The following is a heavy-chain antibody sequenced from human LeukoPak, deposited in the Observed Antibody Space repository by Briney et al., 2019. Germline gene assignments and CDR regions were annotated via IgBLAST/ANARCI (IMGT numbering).Heavy chain of an antibody. Sequence: SETLSLTCTVSGGSISSYYWSWIRQPPGKGLEWIGYIYYSGITNYNPSLKSRVTISVDTSKNQFSLKLSSVTAADTAVYYCAREERDPFTIDYWGQGTLVTVSS. J-gene: IGHJ4*02. CDR2: IYYSGIT. V-gene: IGHV4-59*01. CDR1: GGSISSYY. CDR3: AREERDPFTIDY.